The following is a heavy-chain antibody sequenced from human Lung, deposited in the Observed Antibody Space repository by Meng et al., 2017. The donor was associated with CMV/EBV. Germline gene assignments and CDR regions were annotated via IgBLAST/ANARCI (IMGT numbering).Heavy chain of an antibody. D-gene: IGHD4-11*01. Sequence: SXTXSLXCAVYGGSFSGYYWSWIRQPPGKGLEWIGEINHSGSTNYNPSLKSRVTISVDTSKNQFSLKLGSVTAADTAVYYCVRGVGYSNPHTPLYYYYGMDFXGQGXTVTVSS. CDR1: GGSFSGYY. CDR3: VRGVGYSNPHTPLYYYYGMDF. V-gene: IGHV4-34*01. J-gene: IGHJ6*02. CDR2: INHSGST.